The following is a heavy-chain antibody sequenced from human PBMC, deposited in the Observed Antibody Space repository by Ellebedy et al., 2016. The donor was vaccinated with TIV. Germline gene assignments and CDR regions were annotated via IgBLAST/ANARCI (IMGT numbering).Heavy chain of an antibody. CDR3: ARRSSAYALDY. D-gene: IGHD5-12*01. CDR1: GYTFSSNY. J-gene: IGHJ4*02. CDR2: TDPSGGST. V-gene: IGHV1-46*01. Sequence: AASVKVSCKASGYTFSSNYMHWVRQAPGQGLEWMGLTDPSGGSTNYAQKFQGRVTMTRDTSTSTVYMELGSLRSEDTAVYYCARRSSAYALDYWGQGTLVTVSS.